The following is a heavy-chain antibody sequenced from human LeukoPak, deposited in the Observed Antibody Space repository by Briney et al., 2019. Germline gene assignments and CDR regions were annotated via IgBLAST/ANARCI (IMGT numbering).Heavy chain of an antibody. V-gene: IGHV3-30*04. CDR3: AKDLRLSVGTSPFDY. CDR1: GFTFSSYA. CDR2: ISYDGSNK. D-gene: IGHD4-23*01. Sequence: GGSLRLSCAASGFTFSSYAMHWVRQAPGKWLEWVAVISYDGSNKYYADSVKGRFTISRDNSKNTLYLQMNSLRADDTALYYCAKDLRLSVGTSPFDYWGQGTLVTVSS. J-gene: IGHJ4*02.